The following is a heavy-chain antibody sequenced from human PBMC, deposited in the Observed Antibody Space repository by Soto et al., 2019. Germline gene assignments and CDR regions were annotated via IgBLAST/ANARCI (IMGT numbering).Heavy chain of an antibody. CDR1: GGTFSSYA. D-gene: IGHD2-15*01. V-gene: IGHV1-69*01. CDR2: IIPIFGTA. J-gene: IGHJ6*02. CDR3: AGSQGGSSSLDIYYYYYYGMDV. Sequence: QVQLVQSGAEVKKPGSSVKVSCKAPGGTFSSYAISWVRQAPGQGLEWMGGIIPIFGTANYAQKFQGRVTITADESTRTGYMELSSLRSEDTAVYYCAGSQGGSSSLDIYYYYYYGMDVWGQGTTVTVSS.